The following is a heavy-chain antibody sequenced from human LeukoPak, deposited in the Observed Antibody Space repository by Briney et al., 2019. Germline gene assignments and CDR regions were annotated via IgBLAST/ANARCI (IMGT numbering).Heavy chain of an antibody. CDR3: AKGRGYSYGLYYFDY. V-gene: IGHV1-18*01. D-gene: IGHD5-18*01. CDR2: ISAYNGNT. CDR1: GYTFTSYG. Sequence: ASVKGSCKASGYTFTSYGISWVRQAPGQGLEWMGWISAYNGNTNYAQKLQGRVTMTTDTSTSTAYMELRSLRSDDTAVYYCAKGRGYSYGLYYFDYWGQGTLVTVSS. J-gene: IGHJ4*02.